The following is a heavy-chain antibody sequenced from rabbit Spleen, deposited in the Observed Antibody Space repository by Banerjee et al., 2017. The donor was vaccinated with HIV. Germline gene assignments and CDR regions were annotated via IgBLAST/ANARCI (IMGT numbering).Heavy chain of an antibody. CDR3: ARVGGVGVYGYATL. CDR2: INCATGKA. CDR1: GFSFSTDYY. Sequence: QQHLEESGGGLVKPGGTLTLTCTASGFSFSTDYYMCWVHQAPGKGLEWIACINCATGKAVYASWAKGRFTISRTSSTTVTLQMTSLTAADTATYFCARVGGVGVYGYATLWGQGTLVTVS. V-gene: IGHV1S45*01. D-gene: IGHD6-1*01. J-gene: IGHJ3*01.